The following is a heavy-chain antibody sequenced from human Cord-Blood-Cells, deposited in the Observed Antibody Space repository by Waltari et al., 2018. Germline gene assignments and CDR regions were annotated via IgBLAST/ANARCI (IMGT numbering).Heavy chain of an antibody. CDR1: GGSFSGYY. V-gene: IGHV4-34*01. Sequence: QVQLQQWGAGLLKPSETLSLTCAVYGGSFSGYYWRWIRQPPGKGLEWIGEINHSGSTSANPSVKRRVTISVDTSKNQFSRKLSSVTAADTAVYYGARGLPYYYDSSGSRWFDPWGQGTLVTVSS. D-gene: IGHD3-22*01. CDR2: INHSGST. CDR3: ARGLPYYYDSSGSRWFDP. J-gene: IGHJ5*02.